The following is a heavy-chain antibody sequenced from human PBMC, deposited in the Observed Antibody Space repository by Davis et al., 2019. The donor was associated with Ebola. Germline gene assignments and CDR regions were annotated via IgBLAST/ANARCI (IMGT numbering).Heavy chain of an antibody. J-gene: IGHJ3*02. CDR1: GFTFSDYY. V-gene: IGHV3-11*06. CDR2: ISSTNTYR. D-gene: IGHD5-18*01. Sequence: GESLKISCAASGFTFSDYYMTWNRQAPGMGLEWVSNISSTNTYRNYADSVKGRFTISRDNAKNSLYLQMKSLRAEDTAVDSCARIREYSYGYEKGDDAFDIWGQGTMVTVSS. CDR3: ARIREYSYGYEKGDDAFDI.